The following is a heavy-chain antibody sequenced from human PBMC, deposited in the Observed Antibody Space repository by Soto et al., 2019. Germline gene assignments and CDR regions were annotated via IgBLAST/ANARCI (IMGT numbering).Heavy chain of an antibody. CDR2: IYYSGST. V-gene: IGHV4-30-4*01. CDR1: GGSISSGDYY. CDR3: ARDSGGFWFGELLLRDYGMDV. Sequence: TSETLSLTCTVSGGSISSGDYYWSWIRQPPGKGLEWIGYIYYSGSTYYNPSLKSRVTISVDTSKNQFSLKLSSVTAADTAVYYCARDSGGFWFGELLLRDYGMDVWGQGTTVTVSS. D-gene: IGHD3-10*01. J-gene: IGHJ6*02.